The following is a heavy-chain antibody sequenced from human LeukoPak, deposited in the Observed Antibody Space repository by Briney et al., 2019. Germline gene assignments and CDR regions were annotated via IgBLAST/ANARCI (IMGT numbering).Heavy chain of an antibody. D-gene: IGHD3-22*01. V-gene: IGHV3-30-3*01. Sequence: GGSLRLSCAASGLTFSSYPMHWVRQAPGKGLEWVAVISYDGSEKHYADPVKGRFTISRDNSKNTLYLQMSSLRAEDTAMYYCAREGNSGYYPYWGQGILVTVSS. CDR3: AREGNSGYYPY. CDR2: ISYDGSEK. CDR1: GLTFSSYP. J-gene: IGHJ4*02.